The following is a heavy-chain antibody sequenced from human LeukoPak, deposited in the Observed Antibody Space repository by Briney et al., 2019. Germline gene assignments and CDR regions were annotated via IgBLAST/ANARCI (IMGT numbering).Heavy chain of an antibody. CDR1: GFTFYSYE. J-gene: IGHJ4*02. V-gene: IGHV3-30-3*01. CDR3: AKAPVTYSSSGYYFDY. D-gene: IGHD6-6*01. CDR2: ISYDGNKK. Sequence: GTSLRLSCAASGFTFYSYEMHWVRQAPGKGLEWVALISYDGNKKYYADSVKGRFTISRDNSKNTLYMQMNSLRLEDTAVYYCAKAPVTYSSSGYYFDYWGQGTLVTVSS.